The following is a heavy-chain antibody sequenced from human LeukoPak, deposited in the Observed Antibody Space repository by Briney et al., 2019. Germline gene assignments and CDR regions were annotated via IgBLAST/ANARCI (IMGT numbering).Heavy chain of an antibody. CDR3: AKDQKAYYFDY. CDR2: ISYDGSNK. V-gene: IGHV3-30*04. Sequence: PGGSLRLSCAASEFTFSSYAMHWVRQAPGKGLEWVAVISYDGSNKYYADSVKGRFTISRDNSKNTLYLQMNSLRAEDTAVYYCAKDQKAYYFDYWGQGTLVTVSS. J-gene: IGHJ4*02. CDR1: EFTFSSYA.